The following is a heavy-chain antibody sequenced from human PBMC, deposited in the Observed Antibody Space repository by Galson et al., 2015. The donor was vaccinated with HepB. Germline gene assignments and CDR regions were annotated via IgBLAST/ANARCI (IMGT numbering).Heavy chain of an antibody. V-gene: IGHV3-21*01. CDR2: ISSSSSYI. CDR1: GFTFSSYA. CDR3: ARESRDGYNY. Sequence: SLRLSCAASGFTFSSYAMNWVRQAPGKGLEWVSSISSSSSYIYYADSVKGRFTISRDNAKNSLYLQMNSLRAEDTAVYYCARESRDGYNYWGQGTLVTVSS. J-gene: IGHJ4*02. D-gene: IGHD5-24*01.